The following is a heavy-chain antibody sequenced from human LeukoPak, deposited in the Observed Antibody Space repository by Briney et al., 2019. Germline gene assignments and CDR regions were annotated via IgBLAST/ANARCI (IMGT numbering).Heavy chain of an antibody. CDR2: IHNSATT. Sequence: SETVSLTCTVSGGSLSSYFWSWIRQPPGKGLEWIGYIHNSATTNCNPSPKSRVTMSLDTAKNQFSLKLTSVTAADTAVYFCARSRGGFGDYGSWFDPWGQGTLVTVSS. J-gene: IGHJ5*02. CDR3: ARSRGGFGDYGSWFDP. D-gene: IGHD4-17*01. CDR1: GGSLSSYF. V-gene: IGHV4-59*12.